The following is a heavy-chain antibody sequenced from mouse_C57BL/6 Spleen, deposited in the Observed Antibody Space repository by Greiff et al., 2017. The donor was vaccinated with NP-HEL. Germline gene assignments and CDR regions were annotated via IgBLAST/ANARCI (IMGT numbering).Heavy chain of an antibody. Sequence: SGAELVRPGASVKLSCKASGYTFTDYYINWVKQRPGQGLEWIARIYPGSGNTYYNEKFKGKATLTAEKSSSTAYMQLSSLTSEDSAVYFCARGGSGYDYAMDYWGQGTSVTVSS. CDR2: IYPGSGNT. D-gene: IGHD3-2*02. CDR3: ARGGSGYDYAMDY. CDR1: GYTFTDYY. J-gene: IGHJ4*01. V-gene: IGHV1-76*01.